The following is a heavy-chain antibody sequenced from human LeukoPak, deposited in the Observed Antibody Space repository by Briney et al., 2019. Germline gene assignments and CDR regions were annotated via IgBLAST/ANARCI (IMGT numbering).Heavy chain of an antibody. CDR1: GGSINNSY. CDR3: ARESGYSSGWSYYYYMDV. D-gene: IGHD6-19*01. J-gene: IGHJ6*03. Sequence: SETLSLTCTVSGGSINNSYWTWIRQPPGKGLEWIGHIYYSGSSNYNPSLKSRVTISVDTSKNQFSPKLSSVTAADTAVYYCARESGYSSGWSYYYYMDVWGKGTTVTVSS. V-gene: IGHV4-59*01. CDR2: IYYSGSS.